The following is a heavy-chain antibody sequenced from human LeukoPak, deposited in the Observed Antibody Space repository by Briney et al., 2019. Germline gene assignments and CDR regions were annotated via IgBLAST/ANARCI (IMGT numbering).Heavy chain of an antibody. Sequence: GGSLRLSCAASGFTFSSYWMSWVRQAPGKGLEWVSGINWNGGSTGYADSVKGRFTISRDNAKNSLYLQMNSLRAEDTAVYYCARDSYGDYGFDYWGQGTLVTVSS. J-gene: IGHJ4*02. CDR1: GFTFSSYW. CDR3: ARDSYGDYGFDY. CDR2: INWNGGST. D-gene: IGHD4-17*01. V-gene: IGHV3-20*04.